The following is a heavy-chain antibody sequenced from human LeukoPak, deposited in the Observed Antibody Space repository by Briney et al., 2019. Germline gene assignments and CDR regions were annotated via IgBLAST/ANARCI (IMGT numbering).Heavy chain of an antibody. CDR2: IYYRGNT. V-gene: IGHV4-59*08. Sequence: PSETLSLTCTLSGGPMTSYFWSWIRQPPGKGLEWLGYIYYRGNTNINPSLESRLTMSVATSKKHFSLELTSVTAADTAIYYCARHLAEQLDGMDVWGQGTTVIVSS. CDR1: GGPMTSYF. D-gene: IGHD6-6*01. J-gene: IGHJ6*02. CDR3: ARHLAEQLDGMDV.